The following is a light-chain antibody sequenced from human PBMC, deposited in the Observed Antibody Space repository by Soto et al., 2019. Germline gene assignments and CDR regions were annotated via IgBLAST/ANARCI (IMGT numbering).Light chain of an antibody. J-gene: IGKJ4*01. CDR1: QSVSSK. CDR3: QQYHKWPLT. Sequence: EIVLTQSPGTLSLSPGERATLSFRASQSVSSKLGWYRQKPGQAPRLLIYSASTRATGIPARFSGTGSGTEFTLIISSLQSEDFAVYYCQQYHKWPLTFGGGTTGDIK. CDR2: SAS. V-gene: IGKV3-15*01.